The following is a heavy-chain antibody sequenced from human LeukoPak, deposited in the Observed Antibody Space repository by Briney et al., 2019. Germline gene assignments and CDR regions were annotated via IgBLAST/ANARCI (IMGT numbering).Heavy chain of an antibody. Sequence: GGSLRLSCAASGFTFSSYSMNWVRQAPGKGLEWVSSISSSSSYIYYADSVKGRFTISRDNAKNSLYLQMNSLRAEDTAVYYCAKDHSLVFPPRDAFDIWGQGTMVTVSS. J-gene: IGHJ3*02. CDR3: AKDHSLVFPPRDAFDI. CDR2: ISSSSSYI. V-gene: IGHV3-21*01. D-gene: IGHD6-13*01. CDR1: GFTFSSYS.